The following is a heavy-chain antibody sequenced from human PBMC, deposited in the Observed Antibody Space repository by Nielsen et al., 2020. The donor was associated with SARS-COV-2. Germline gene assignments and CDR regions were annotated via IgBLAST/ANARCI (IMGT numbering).Heavy chain of an antibody. CDR2: ISSNGGST. CDR3: ARDRARYDFWSGYPYYYYGMDV. J-gene: IGHJ6*02. Sequence: WIRQPPGKGLEYVSAISSNGGSTYYANSVKGRFTISRDNSKNTLYLQMNSLRAEDTAVYYCARDRARYDFWSGYPYYYYGMDVWGQGTTVTVSS. V-gene: IGHV3-64*01. D-gene: IGHD3-3*01.